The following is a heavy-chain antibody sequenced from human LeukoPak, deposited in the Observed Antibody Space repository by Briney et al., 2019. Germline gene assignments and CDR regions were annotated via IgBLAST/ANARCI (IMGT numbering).Heavy chain of an antibody. CDR1: GFTFSSYA. V-gene: IGHV3-48*03. CDR2: INGRGGII. Sequence: GGSLRLSCAASGFTFSSYAMHWVRQAPGKGLEWLSHINGRGGIINYADSVKGRFTISRDNARNSLDLHMSSLGAEDTAVYYCAREGDGSRYYFDYWGQGILVTVSS. CDR3: AREGDGSRYYFDY. D-gene: IGHD2-21*01. J-gene: IGHJ4*02.